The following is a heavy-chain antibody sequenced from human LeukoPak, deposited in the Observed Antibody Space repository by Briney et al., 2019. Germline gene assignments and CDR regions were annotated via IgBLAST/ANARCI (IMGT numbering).Heavy chain of an antibody. J-gene: IGHJ4*02. Sequence: SETLSLTCIVSGDSISSSSYYWGWIRQPPGTGLEWIGRIYNSGSTHYNPSLKGRVTISVDTSKNQFSLKLSSVTAADTAVYYCARHAYYGAKDFDYWGQGTLVTVSS. CDR3: ARHAYYGAKDFDY. V-gene: IGHV4-39*01. CDR1: GDSISSSSYY. CDR2: IYNSGST. D-gene: IGHD4-23*01.